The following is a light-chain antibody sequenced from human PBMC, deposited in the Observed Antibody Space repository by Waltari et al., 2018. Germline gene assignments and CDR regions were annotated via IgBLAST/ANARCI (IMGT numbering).Light chain of an antibody. CDR2: SGS. CDR3: MQPLETPWT. CDR1: RSLLNSNGYTY. Sequence: EIVLTQSPLSLPVIPGEPASISCTSSRSLLNSNGYTYLAWYVQKPGQSPHLLIYSGSNRASRGPDRVTVSGSGTDFTLKISRVEAEDVCVYYCMQPLETPWTFRQGTKVEMK. J-gene: IGKJ1*01. V-gene: IGKV2-28*01.